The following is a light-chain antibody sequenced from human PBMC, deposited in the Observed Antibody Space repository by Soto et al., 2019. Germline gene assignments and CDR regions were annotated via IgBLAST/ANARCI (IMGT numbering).Light chain of an antibody. CDR1: QPFNSPY. CDR2: GAS. Sequence: VLTQSPATLSLSPGERATLSCTTNQPFNSPYLAWYQQKPGQAPRLLIYGASYRATGIPDRFSGSGSGADFTLTISRLEPEDFAVYYCQQYGSPLTFGGGTKVEI. J-gene: IGKJ4*01. CDR3: QQYGSPLT. V-gene: IGKV3-20*01.